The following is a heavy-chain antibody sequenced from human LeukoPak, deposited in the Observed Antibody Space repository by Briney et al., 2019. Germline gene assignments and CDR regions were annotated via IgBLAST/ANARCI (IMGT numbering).Heavy chain of an antibody. D-gene: IGHD4-17*01. CDR1: GYTFTSYY. CDR3: ARVSYGDYYFDY. Sequence: GASVKVSCKASGYTFTSYYMHWVRQAPGQGLEWMGIINPGGGSTSYAQKFQGRVTMTRDTSTSTVYMELSSLRSEDTAVYYCARVSYGDYYFDYWGQGTLVTVSS. V-gene: IGHV1-46*01. J-gene: IGHJ4*02. CDR2: INPGGGST.